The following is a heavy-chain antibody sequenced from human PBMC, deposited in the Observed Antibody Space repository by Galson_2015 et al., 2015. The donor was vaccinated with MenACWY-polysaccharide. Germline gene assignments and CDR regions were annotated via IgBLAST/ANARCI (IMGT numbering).Heavy chain of an antibody. V-gene: IGHV3-23*01. Sequence: SLRLSCAASGFTFSNYAMSWVRQAPGKGLEWVSTIGGSGSNTHYADSAKGRFTISRDNSKNTLSLQMNSLRAEDTAVYYCAKDSTDFWSVAGRFDHWGQGTLVTVSS. CDR2: IGGSGSNT. J-gene: IGHJ5*02. D-gene: IGHD3-3*01. CDR3: AKDSTDFWSVAGRFDH. CDR1: GFTFSNYA.